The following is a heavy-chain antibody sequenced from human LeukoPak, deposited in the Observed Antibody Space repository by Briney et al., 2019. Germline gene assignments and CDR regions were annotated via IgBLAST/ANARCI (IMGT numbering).Heavy chain of an antibody. J-gene: IGHJ4*02. V-gene: IGHV3-74*01. D-gene: IGHD2-2*01. Sequence: PGGSLRLSCAASGFTFSSYWMHWVRQAPGKGLVWVSRINSDGSSTSYADSVKGRFTISRDNAKNTLYLQMNSLRAEDTAVYYCARVYGGYCSSTSCFSHPFDYWGQGTLVTVSS. CDR3: ARVYGGYCSSTSCFSHPFDY. CDR2: INSDGSST. CDR1: GFTFSSYW.